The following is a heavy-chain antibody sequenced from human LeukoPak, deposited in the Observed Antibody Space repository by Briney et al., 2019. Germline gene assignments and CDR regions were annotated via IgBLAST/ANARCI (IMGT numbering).Heavy chain of an antibody. D-gene: IGHD4-23*01. CDR3: ARMTMVVTLFDY. CDR1: GFTLSSYE. Sequence: PGGSLRLSCAASGFTLSSYEMNWVRQAPGKGLEWVSYISSSGSTIYYADSVKGRFTISRDNAKNSLYLQMNSLRAEDTAVYYCARMTMVVTLFDYWGQGTLVTVSS. V-gene: IGHV3-48*03. CDR2: ISSSGSTI. J-gene: IGHJ4*02.